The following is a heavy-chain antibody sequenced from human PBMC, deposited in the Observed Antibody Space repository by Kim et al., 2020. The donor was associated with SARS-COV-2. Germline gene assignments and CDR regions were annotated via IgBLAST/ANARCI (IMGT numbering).Heavy chain of an antibody. J-gene: IGHJ6*02. V-gene: IGHV4-39*01. D-gene: IGHD3-16*01. Sequence: PSLKSRVTISVDTSKNQFSLKLSSVTAADTAVYYCARAGGFLFYYYGMDVWGQGTTVTVSS. CDR3: ARAGGFLFYYYGMDV.